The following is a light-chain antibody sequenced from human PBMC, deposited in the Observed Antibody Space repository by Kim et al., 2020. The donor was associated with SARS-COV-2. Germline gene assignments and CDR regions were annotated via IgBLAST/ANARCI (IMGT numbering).Light chain of an antibody. CDR3: QQSYSSPYT. CDR1: QIMSTY. J-gene: IGKJ2*01. CDR2: AAS. V-gene: IGKV1-39*01. Sequence: DIQMTQSPSSLSASVGDRVTITCRASQIMSTYLNWYQLKPGKVPKLLIYAASTLQSGVPSRFSGSGSGTDFTLTISSLQPEDFATYYCQQSYSSPYTFGQGTKLEI.